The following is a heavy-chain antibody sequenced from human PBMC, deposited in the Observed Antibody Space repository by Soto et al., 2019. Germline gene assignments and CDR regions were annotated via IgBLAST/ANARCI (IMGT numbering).Heavy chain of an antibody. J-gene: IGHJ4*02. V-gene: IGHV4-4*07. Sequence: SETLSLTCTVSGGSINGYYWTWIRQPAGKGLEWIGRIYTSGTTSYNPSLKSRVTMSLDTSKNQFSLRLTSVTAADTAVYYCARDSVGIPSPGVYWGRGTLVTVSS. CDR3: ARDSVGIPSPGVY. D-gene: IGHD1-26*01. CDR2: IYTSGTT. CDR1: GGSINGYY.